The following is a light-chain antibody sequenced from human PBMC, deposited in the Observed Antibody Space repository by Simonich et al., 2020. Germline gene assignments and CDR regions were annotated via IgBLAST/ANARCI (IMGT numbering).Light chain of an antibody. J-gene: IGLJ2*01. Sequence: QSALTQARSVSGSPGQSVTISCTGTSSAVGGYNYVSWYQQHPGKAPKLMISDVSKRPAGVPDRFSGSKSGNTASLTISGLQAEDEADYYCCSYAGSYVVFGGGTKLTVL. CDR1: SSAVGGYNY. V-gene: IGLV2-11*01. CDR2: DVS. CDR3: CSYAGSYVV.